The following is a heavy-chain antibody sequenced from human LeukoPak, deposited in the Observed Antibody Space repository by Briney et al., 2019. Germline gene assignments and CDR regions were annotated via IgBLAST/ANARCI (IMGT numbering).Heavy chain of an antibody. J-gene: IGHJ4*02. CDR2: ISDSSGTI. Sequence: GGSLRLSCAASGFTFNSYIMNWVRQAPGNGMEWVSYISDSSGTIYYADSVKGRFTISRDNVRNSLYLQMNSLRAEDTAVYYCARDHCSGCSCYSPTWGQGTLVTVSS. CDR3: ARDHCSGCSCYSPT. V-gene: IGHV3-48*01. CDR1: GFTFNSYI. D-gene: IGHD2-15*01.